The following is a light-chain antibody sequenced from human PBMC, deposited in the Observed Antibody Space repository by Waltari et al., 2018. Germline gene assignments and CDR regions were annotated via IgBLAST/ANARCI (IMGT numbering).Light chain of an antibody. V-gene: IGKV3-15*01. CDR2: EAS. J-gene: IGKJ5*01. CDR1: QSVTSN. CDR3: QQYNRWPPIT. Sequence: EIVMTQSPATLSVSPGERATLSCRASQSVTSNLAWYQQKPGQAPRLLIYEASTRATGISARSSGSGSGTEFTLTISSLQSEDFAVYYCQQYNRWPPITFGQGTRLEIK.